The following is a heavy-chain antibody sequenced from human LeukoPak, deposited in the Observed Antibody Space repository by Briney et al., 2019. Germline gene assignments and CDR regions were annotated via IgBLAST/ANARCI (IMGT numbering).Heavy chain of an antibody. CDR1: GGSFSGYY. Sequence: SETLSLTCAVYGGSFSGYYWSWIRQPPGKGLEWIGSIYYSGSTYYNPSLKSRVTISVDTSKNQFSLKLSSVTAADTAVYYCASGGYYDSSGYYYPYWGQGTLVTVSS. D-gene: IGHD3-22*01. CDR3: ASGGYYDSSGYYYPY. J-gene: IGHJ4*02. CDR2: IYYSGST. V-gene: IGHV4-34*01.